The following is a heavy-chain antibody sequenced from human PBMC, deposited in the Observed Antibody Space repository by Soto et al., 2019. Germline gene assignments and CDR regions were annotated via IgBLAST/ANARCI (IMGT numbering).Heavy chain of an antibody. D-gene: IGHD3-3*01. Sequence: QVQLVQSGAEVKKPGSSVKVSCKASGGTFSSYAISWVRQAPGQGLGWMGGIIPIFGTANYAQKRQGRVTITADESTSTAYMELSSLRSEDTAVYYCARARTPLRVVEWDVDYWGQGTVVTVSA. V-gene: IGHV1-69*01. CDR1: GGTFSSYA. CDR2: IIPIFGTA. CDR3: ARARTPLRVVEWDVDY. J-gene: IGHJ4*02.